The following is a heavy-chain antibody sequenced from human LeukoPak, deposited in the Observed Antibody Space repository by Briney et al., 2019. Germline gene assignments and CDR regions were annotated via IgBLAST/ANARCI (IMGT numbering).Heavy chain of an antibody. J-gene: IGHJ6*03. CDR3: ARDLSNGDPPNYYYYMDV. CDR2: IIPIFGTA. V-gene: IGHV1-69*05. Sequence: ASVKVSCKASGGTFSSYAISWVRQAPGQGLEWMGGIIPIFGTANYAQKFQGRVTITTDESTSTAYMELSSLRSEDTAVYYCARDLSNGDPPNYYYYMDVWGQGTTVTVSS. CDR1: GGTFSSYA. D-gene: IGHD2-8*01.